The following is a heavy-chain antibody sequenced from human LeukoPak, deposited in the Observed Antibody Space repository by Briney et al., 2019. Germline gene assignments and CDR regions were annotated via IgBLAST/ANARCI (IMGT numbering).Heavy chain of an antibody. CDR3: ARVGVLSHYYGMDV. Sequence: GGSLRLSCAASGFTFSNYSMNWVRQAPGKGLEWVSSISSSSSYIYYADSVKGRFTISRDNAKNSLYLQMNSLRAEDTAVYYCARVGVLSHYYGMDVWGQGTTVTVSS. CDR2: ISSSSSYI. CDR1: GFTFSNYS. J-gene: IGHJ6*02. D-gene: IGHD3-16*01. V-gene: IGHV3-21*01.